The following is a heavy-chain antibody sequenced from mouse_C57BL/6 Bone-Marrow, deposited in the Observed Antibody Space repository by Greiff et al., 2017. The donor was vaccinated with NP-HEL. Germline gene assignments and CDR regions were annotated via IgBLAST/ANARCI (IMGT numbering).Heavy chain of an antibody. CDR2: ISSGGSYT. CDR3: ASRRFAY. CDR1: GFTFSSYG. V-gene: IGHV5-6*02. Sequence: EVKLMESGGDLVKPGGSLKLSCAASGFTFSSYGMSWVRQTPDKRLEWVATISSGGSYTYYPDSVKGRFTISRDNAKNTLYLQMSRLKSEDTAMYYCASRRFAYWGQGTRVTVSA. J-gene: IGHJ3*01.